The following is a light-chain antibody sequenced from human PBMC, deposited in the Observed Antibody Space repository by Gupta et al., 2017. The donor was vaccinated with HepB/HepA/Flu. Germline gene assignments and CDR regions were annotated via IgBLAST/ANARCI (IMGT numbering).Light chain of an antibody. CDR2: DAS. V-gene: IGKV3-11*01. CDR3: QQRSNWA. Sequence: VLPQSPDILSLSLGVRATLSCRASQSVGSYFAWYQQKPGQAPRLLIYDASTRATGIPARFSASGSGTDVTLTISSLEPEEFAVYDWQQRSNWAFGQGTKVEIK. CDR1: QSVGSY. J-gene: IGKJ1*01.